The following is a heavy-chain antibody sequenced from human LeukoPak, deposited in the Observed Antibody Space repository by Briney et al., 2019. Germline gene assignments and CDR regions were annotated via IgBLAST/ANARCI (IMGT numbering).Heavy chain of an antibody. J-gene: IGHJ6*03. CDR1: GGSISSYY. CDR2: IYTSGST. V-gene: IGHV4-4*07. Sequence: NPSEPLSLTCTVSGGSISSYYWSWLRQPAGKGLEWIGRIYTSGSTNYNPSLKSRVTMSVDTSKNQFSLKLSSVTAADTAVYYCARDGLGYCSSTSCYSFYYYYMDVWGKGTTVTVSS. D-gene: IGHD2-2*01. CDR3: ARDGLGYCSSTSCYSFYYYYMDV.